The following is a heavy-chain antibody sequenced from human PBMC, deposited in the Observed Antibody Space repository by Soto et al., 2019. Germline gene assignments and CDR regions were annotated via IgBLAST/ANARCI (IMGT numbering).Heavy chain of an antibody. J-gene: IGHJ6*02. CDR3: ARGTTTSAFSAMDV. CDR2: ISYDGDNK. D-gene: IGHD1-1*01. CDR1: GFTFSYHA. V-gene: IGHV3-30-3*01. Sequence: ESGGGVVQPGRSLRLSCPALGFTFSYHALNWFRQPPAKGLEWVAVISYDGDNKYIAESVKGRFTISRDNSKNTVSLQMNSLRAEDTAMYFCARGTTTSAFSAMDVWGQGTTVTVSS.